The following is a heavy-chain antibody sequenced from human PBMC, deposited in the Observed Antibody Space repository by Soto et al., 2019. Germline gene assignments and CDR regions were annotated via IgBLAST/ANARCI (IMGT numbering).Heavy chain of an antibody. V-gene: IGHV3-30-3*01. CDR1: GFTFSSYA. Sequence: QVQLVESGGGVVQPGRSLRLSCAASGFTFSSYAMHWVRQAPGKGLEWVAVISYDGSNKYYADSVKGRFTISRDNSKNTLYLQMNSLRAEDMAVYYCARGSTSPIPKRFYYYGMDVWGQGTTVTVSS. J-gene: IGHJ6*02. CDR3: ARGSTSPIPKRFYYYGMDV. CDR2: ISYDGSNK. D-gene: IGHD2-2*01.